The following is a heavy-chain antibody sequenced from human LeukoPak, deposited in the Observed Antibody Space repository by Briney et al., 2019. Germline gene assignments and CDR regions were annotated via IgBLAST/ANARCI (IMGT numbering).Heavy chain of an antibody. CDR3: VREDTPATANY. D-gene: IGHD2-21*02. CDR2: ISGGGDIT. Sequence: GGSLRLSCAASGFNFANHAMSWVRQTAGKGLEWVSAISGGGDITYYTDSVKGRFTISRDNSKDTLFLQMHSLRPGDTAVYYCVREDTPATANYWGQGTLVTISS. V-gene: IGHV3-23*01. J-gene: IGHJ4*02. CDR1: GFNFANHA.